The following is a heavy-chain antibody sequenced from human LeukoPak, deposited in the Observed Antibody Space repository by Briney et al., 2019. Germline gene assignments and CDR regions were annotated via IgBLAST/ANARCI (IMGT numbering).Heavy chain of an antibody. Sequence: GGSLRLSCAASGFTFSSYAMSWVRQAPGKGLEWVSAISGSGGSTYYADSVKGRFIISRDNSKNTLYLQMNSLRAEDTAVYYCAKGGWGLHDAFDIWGQGTMVTVSS. J-gene: IGHJ3*02. CDR3: AKGGWGLHDAFDI. CDR2: ISGSGGST. V-gene: IGHV3-23*01. D-gene: IGHD6-19*01. CDR1: GFTFSSYA.